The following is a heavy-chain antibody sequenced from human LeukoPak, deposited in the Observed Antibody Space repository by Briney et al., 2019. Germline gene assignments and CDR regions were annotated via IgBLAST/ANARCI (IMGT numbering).Heavy chain of an antibody. CDR1: GYRFTSYW. D-gene: IGHD6-19*01. Sequence: PGESLKISCKGSGYRFTSYWISWVRQMSGKGLELMGIIYPGDSDTRYSPSFQGQVTISADKSISTAYLQWSSLKAADTAMYYCARLAASLYSSGWFDAYFDSWGQGNLVTVSS. J-gene: IGHJ4*02. V-gene: IGHV5-51*01. CDR2: IYPGDSDT. CDR3: ARLAASLYSSGWFDAYFDS.